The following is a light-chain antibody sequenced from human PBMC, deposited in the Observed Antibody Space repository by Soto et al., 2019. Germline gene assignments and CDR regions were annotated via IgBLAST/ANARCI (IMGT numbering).Light chain of an antibody. CDR2: ASS. J-gene: IGKJ5*01. V-gene: IGKV3-20*01. CDR1: QSVSGY. CDR3: QLYGMSPH. Sequence: EIVLPLSKATLSFSPGETATLSCRASQSVSGYIGWYQQKPGQAPRLLIYASSNRATGIPDRLTGSASGTDFTLTINRLEPEDFAVYYCQLYGMSPHFGQGTRMDI.